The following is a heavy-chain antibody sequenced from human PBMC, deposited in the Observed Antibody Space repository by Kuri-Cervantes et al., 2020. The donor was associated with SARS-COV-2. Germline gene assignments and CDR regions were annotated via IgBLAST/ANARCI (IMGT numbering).Heavy chain of an antibody. D-gene: IGHD2-2*01. J-gene: IGHJ4*02. Sequence: AVNVSCQASGYTFTSYDINWVRQATGQGLEWMGWMYPNSGNTGYQQEFQGRVTITRNNSTGTAYLELSSLRSEDTAVYYFARAGYYCISTSCPSLPDYWGQGTLVTVSS. V-gene: IGHV1-8*03. CDR3: ARAGYYCISTSCPSLPDY. CDR1: GYTFTSYD. CDR2: MYPNSGNT.